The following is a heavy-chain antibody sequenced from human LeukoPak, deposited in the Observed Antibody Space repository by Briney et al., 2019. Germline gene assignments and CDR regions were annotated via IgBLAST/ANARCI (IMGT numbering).Heavy chain of an antibody. CDR3: AREGGFFRPLDY. J-gene: IGHJ4*02. D-gene: IGHD3-3*01. CDR2: VHLDGRT. CDR1: GGSVTITNW. Sequence: SGTLSLTCGVSGGSVTITNWWTWVRQPPGKGLEWIGEVHLDGRTNYNPSLKSRLTISVDLSENHISLKLTSVTAADTAVYYCAREGGFFRPLDYSGQGTLVTVSS. V-gene: IGHV4-4*02.